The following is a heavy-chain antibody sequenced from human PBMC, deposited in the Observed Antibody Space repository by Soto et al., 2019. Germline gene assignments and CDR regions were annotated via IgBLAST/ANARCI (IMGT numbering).Heavy chain of an antibody. D-gene: IGHD3-3*02. V-gene: IGHV1-69*06. Sequence: SVKVSCKASGDSLSRYGISWVRQAPGQGLEWMGGITPIFGTSNYAQKFQGRVTITADKSTTTAYMELSSLRSDDTAIYYCASPASFYSYALVVWGQGTTVTVSS. CDR3: ASPASFYSYALVV. CDR1: GDSLSRYG. J-gene: IGHJ6*02. CDR2: ITPIFGTS.